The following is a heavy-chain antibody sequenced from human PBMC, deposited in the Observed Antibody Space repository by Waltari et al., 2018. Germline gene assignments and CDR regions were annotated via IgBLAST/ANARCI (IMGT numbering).Heavy chain of an antibody. V-gene: IGHV4-39*01. D-gene: IGHD4-17*01. Sequence: QLQLQESGPGLVKPSETLSLTCTVSGGYISPNYYWGWIRQPPGKGLEWMGNMQYRGSTFLNPSLKSRVTISLETSKTQFSLRLSSVGAADTAVYFCGRIAFGDDGGYFQHWGQGTLVTVSS. CDR3: GRIAFGDDGGYFQH. CDR2: MQYRGST. CDR1: GGYISPNYY. J-gene: IGHJ1*01.